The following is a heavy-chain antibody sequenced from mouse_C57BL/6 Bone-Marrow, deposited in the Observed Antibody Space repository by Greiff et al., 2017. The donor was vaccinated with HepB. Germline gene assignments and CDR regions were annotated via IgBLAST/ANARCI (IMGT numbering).Heavy chain of an antibody. J-gene: IGHJ3*01. D-gene: IGHD2-4*01. CDR1: GYTFTDYY. CDR3: ARPYYDYEGFAY. Sequence: VQLQQSGPELVKPGASVKISCKASGYTFTDYYMNWVKQSHGKSLEWIGDTNPNNGGTSYNQKFKGKATLTVDKSSSTAYMELRSLTSEDSAVYYCARPYYDYEGFAYWGQGTLVTVSA. V-gene: IGHV1-26*01. CDR2: TNPNNGGT.